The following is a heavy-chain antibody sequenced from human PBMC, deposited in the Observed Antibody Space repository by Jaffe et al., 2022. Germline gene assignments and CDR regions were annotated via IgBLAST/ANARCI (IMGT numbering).Heavy chain of an antibody. V-gene: IGHV1-69*01. Sequence: QVQLVQSGAEVKKPGSSVKVSCKASGGTFSSYAISWVRQAPGQGLEWMGGIIPIFGTANYAQKFQGRVTITADESTSTAYMELSSLRSEDTAVYYCARERREWNHGDYVMTNWFDPWGQGTLVTVSS. J-gene: IGHJ5*02. CDR1: GGTFSSYA. CDR3: ARERREWNHGDYVMTNWFDP. D-gene: IGHD3-16*01. CDR2: IIPIFGTA.